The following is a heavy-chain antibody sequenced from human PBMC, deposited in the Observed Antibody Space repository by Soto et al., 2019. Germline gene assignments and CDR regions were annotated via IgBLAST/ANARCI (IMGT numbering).Heavy chain of an antibody. Sequence: ASVKVSCKASGYTFTAYYIHWVRQAPGQGLEWMGWINPITGGTNYAHNFQGRVTMTRDTSISTAYMELSSLRSDDTALYYCARNYYDSSDRDYLDYWGQGTLVTVSS. V-gene: IGHV1-2*02. D-gene: IGHD3-22*01. CDR3: ARNYYDSSDRDYLDY. CDR2: INPITGGT. CDR1: GYTFTAYY. J-gene: IGHJ4*02.